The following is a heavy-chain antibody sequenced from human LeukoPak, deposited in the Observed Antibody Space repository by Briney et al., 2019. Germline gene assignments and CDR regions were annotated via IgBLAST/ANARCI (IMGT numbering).Heavy chain of an antibody. V-gene: IGHV1-18*01. J-gene: IGHJ4*02. CDR3: ARTADGYSSSWYAAGFDY. Sequence: GASVKVSCKTSGYTFTTYGVSWVRQAPGEGLEWMGWISPYNGDTNYAQKLQGRVTMTTDTSTSTAYMELRSLRSDDTAVYYCARTADGYSSSWYAAGFDYWGQGTLVTVSS. CDR2: ISPYNGDT. D-gene: IGHD6-13*01. CDR1: GYTFTTYG.